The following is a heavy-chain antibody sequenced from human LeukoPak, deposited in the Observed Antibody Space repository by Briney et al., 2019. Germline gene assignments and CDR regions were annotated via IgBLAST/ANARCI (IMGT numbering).Heavy chain of an antibody. D-gene: IGHD3-22*01. CDR2: ISGSGGST. CDR3: AGRWETYYYDSSGYYSD. Sequence: PGRSLRLSCAASGFTFSSYAMSWVRQAPGKGLEWVSAISGSGGSTYYADSVKGRFTISRDNSKNTLYLQMNSLRAEDTAVYYCAGRWETYYYDSSGYYSDWGQGTLVTVSS. V-gene: IGHV3-23*01. J-gene: IGHJ4*02. CDR1: GFTFSSYA.